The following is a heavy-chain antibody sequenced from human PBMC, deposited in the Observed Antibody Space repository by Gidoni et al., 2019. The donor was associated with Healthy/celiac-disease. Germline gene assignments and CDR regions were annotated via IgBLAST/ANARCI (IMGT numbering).Heavy chain of an antibody. CDR3: ARGPELLWCREIPLRVDY. J-gene: IGHJ4*02. D-gene: IGHD3-10*01. CDR1: GCSISRYY. Sequence: QVQLQESRPGLVKPSEPLSLTCTVSGCSISRYYWRWIRQPPGKGLEWIGYIYYSGRTNYNPTLKSRVTISIDTSKNQFSLKLSSVTAADTAVYYCARGPELLWCREIPLRVDYWGQGTLVTVSS. V-gene: IGHV4-59*01. CDR2: IYYSGRT.